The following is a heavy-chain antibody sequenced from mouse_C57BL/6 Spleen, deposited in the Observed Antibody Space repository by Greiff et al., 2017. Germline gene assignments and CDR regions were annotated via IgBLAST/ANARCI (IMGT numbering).Heavy chain of an antibody. CDR1: GYTFTSYW. D-gene: IGHD1-1*01. CDR2: IDPSDSYT. Sequence: QVQLQQPGAELVKPGASVKLSCKASGYTFTSYWMQWVKQRPGQGLEWIGEIDPSDSYTNYNQKFKGKATLTVDTSSSTAYMQLSSLTSEDSAVDYCARGGYGSFNGAWFAYWGQGTLVTVSA. CDR3: ARGGYGSFNGAWFAY. J-gene: IGHJ3*01. V-gene: IGHV1-50*01.